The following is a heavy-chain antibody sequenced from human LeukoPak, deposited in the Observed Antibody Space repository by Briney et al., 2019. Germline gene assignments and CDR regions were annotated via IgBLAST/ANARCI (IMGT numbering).Heavy chain of an antibody. D-gene: IGHD1-7*01. V-gene: IGHV4-31*03. CDR1: GGSISSGGYY. CDR3: ARDRGAWNSSGYFYYYGMDV. J-gene: IGHJ6*02. Sequence: SETLSLTCTVSGGSISSGGYYWSWIRQHPGKGLEWIGYIYYSGSTYYNPSLKSRVTISVVTSKNQFSLKLSSVTAADTAVYYCARDRGAWNSSGYFYYYGMDVWGQGTTVTVSS. CDR2: IYYSGST.